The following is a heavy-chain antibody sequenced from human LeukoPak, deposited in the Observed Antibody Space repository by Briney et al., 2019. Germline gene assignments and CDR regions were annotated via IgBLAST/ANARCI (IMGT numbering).Heavy chain of an antibody. D-gene: IGHD4-17*01. CDR2: IYYSGST. V-gene: IGHV4-30-4*08. CDR1: GGSISSGDYY. Sequence: SQTLSLTCTVSGGSISSGDYYWSWIRQPPGKGLEWIGYIYYSGSTYYNPSLKSRVTISADTSKNQFSLKLSSVTAADTAVYYCARDLTHYGDFDYWGQGTLVTVSS. CDR3: ARDLTHYGDFDY. J-gene: IGHJ4*02.